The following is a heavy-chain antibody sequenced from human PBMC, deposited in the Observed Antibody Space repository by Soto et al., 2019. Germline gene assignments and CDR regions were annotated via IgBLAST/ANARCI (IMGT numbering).Heavy chain of an antibody. J-gene: IGHJ5*02. D-gene: IGHD3-10*01. Sequence: QVQLVQSGAEVMRPGASVKVSCKASGYTFPSYAVDCVSQAPGQWIEWMGWINAATGNTEYFARFRGRVTITRDISASTVHMELTGLTSEDTAVYYCARRFMSAGWLDPWGQGTMVTVSS. V-gene: IGHV1-3*01. CDR3: ARRFMSAGWLDP. CDR1: GYTFPSYA. CDR2: INAATGNT.